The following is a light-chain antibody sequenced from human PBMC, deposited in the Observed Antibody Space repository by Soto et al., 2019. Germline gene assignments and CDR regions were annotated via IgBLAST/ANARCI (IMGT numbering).Light chain of an antibody. CDR3: QQYATSPFT. CDR2: GAS. Sequence: DIVLTQSPGTVSLSPGERVTLSCRASQRVSSNYLAWYQQKLGQAPRLLIYGASSRATGIPDRFSGSGSGTDVTRTISRLQPEDFAVYYGQQYATSPFTCGPGTKLDIK. V-gene: IGKV3-20*01. J-gene: IGKJ3*01. CDR1: QRVSSNY.